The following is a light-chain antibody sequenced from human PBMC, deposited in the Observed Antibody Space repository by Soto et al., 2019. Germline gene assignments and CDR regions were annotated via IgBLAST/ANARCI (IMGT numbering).Light chain of an antibody. V-gene: IGLV2-11*01. Sequence: QSALTQPRSVSGSPGQSVTISCTGTSSDFGGYNHVSWYQQYPGKAPKLMIYGVSQRPSGVPDRFSGSKSGNTASLTVSGLQADDEAYYYCCSYGGSHVVFGGGTKLTVL. CDR3: CSYGGSHVV. CDR2: GVS. CDR1: SSDFGGYNH. J-gene: IGLJ2*01.